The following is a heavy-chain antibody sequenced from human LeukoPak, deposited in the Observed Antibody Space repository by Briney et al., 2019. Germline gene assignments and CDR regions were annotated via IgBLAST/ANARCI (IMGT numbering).Heavy chain of an antibody. CDR2: IYYSGST. Sequence: SETLSLTCTVSSGSISSSSYYWGWIRQPPGKGLEGIGSIYYSGSTYYNPSLKSRVTISVDTSKNQFSLKLSSVTAADTAVYYCAGDGSGTYYHDYWGQGTLVTVSS. J-gene: IGHJ4*02. CDR3: AGDGSGTYYHDY. CDR1: SGSISSSSYY. D-gene: IGHD3-10*01. V-gene: IGHV4-39*01.